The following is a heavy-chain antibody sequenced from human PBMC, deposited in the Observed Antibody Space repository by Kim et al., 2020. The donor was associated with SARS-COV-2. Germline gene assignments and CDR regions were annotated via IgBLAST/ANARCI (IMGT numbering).Heavy chain of an antibody. CDR3: ARDSTRYDILTGYYYNWFDP. V-gene: IGHV4-59*01. CDR1: GGSISSYY. Sequence: SETLSLTCTVSGGSISSYYWSWIRQPPGKGLEWIGYIYYSGSTNYNPSLKSRVTISVDTSKNQFSLKLSSVTAADTAVYYCARDSTRYDILTGYYYNWFDPWGQGTLVTVSS. J-gene: IGHJ5*02. D-gene: IGHD3-9*01. CDR2: IYYSGST.